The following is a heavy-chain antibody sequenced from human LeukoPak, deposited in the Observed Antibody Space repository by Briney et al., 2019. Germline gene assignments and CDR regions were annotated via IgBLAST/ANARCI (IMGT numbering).Heavy chain of an antibody. CDR2: IYHSGST. J-gene: IGHJ4*02. CDR1: GGSVSSGGYS. CDR3: AGYSYGSGVY. D-gene: IGHD5-18*01. V-gene: IGHV4-30-2*01. Sequence: SQTLSLTCAVSGGSVSSGGYSWSWIRHPPGKGLEWIGYIYHSGSTYYNPSLKSRVTISVDRSKNQFSLKLSSVTAADTAVYYCAGYSYGSGVYWGQGTLVTVSS.